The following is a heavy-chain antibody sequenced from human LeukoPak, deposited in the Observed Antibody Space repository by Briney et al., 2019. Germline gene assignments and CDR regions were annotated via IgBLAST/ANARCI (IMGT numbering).Heavy chain of an antibody. CDR3: ARWGRGSGSFNWFDP. Sequence: SETLSLTCTVSGGSINSFYWTWIRQPAGKGLEWIGRIYSSGSTNFNPSLKSRVTISVDTSNNHFSLKLTSVTAADTAIYYCARWGRGSGSFNWFDPWGQGTLVTVSS. V-gene: IGHV4-4*07. CDR1: GGSINSFY. CDR2: IYSSGST. D-gene: IGHD3-10*01. J-gene: IGHJ5*02.